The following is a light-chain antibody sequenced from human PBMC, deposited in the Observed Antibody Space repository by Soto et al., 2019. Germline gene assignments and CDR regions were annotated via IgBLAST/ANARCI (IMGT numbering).Light chain of an antibody. CDR2: EVI. V-gene: IGLV2-14*01. CDR1: SSDVGAYNY. Sequence: QSALTQPASVSGSPGQSITISCTGTSSDVGAYNYVSWYQQQPGKAPKVIIYEVINRPSGVSNRFSGSKSGNTASLTISGLLAEDEADYYCSSYTTISTLVXXGGTQLTVL. CDR3: SSYTTISTLV. J-gene: IGLJ2*01.